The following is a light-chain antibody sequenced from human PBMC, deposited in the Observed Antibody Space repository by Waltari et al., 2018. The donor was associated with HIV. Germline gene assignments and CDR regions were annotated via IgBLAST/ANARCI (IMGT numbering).Light chain of an antibody. J-gene: IGKJ4*01. CDR3: QQLDSYTQIS. Sequence: DIQLTQSPSFLSASVGDRVPITCRASQGISSYLAWYQQKPGKAPKLLIYAASILQSGVPSRFSGSGYGTEFTLTIGSLQPEDFATYYCQQLDSYTQISFGGGTKVEIK. CDR2: AAS. CDR1: QGISSY. V-gene: IGKV1-9*01.